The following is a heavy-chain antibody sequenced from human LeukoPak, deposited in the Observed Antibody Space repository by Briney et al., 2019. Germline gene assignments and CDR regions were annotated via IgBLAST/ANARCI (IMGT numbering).Heavy chain of an antibody. CDR2: IYPGDSDT. J-gene: IGHJ4*02. D-gene: IGHD3-9*01. CDR3: AKASSDTLTGYYFDH. CDR1: GYSFTSYW. V-gene: IGHV5-51*01. Sequence: GESLQISCKGSGYSFTSYWIGWVRQMPGKGLEWMGIIYPGDSDTRYSLSFQGQVTMSVDKAVSTAYLQWSSLKASDTAIYYCAKASSDTLTGYYFDHWGQGTLVTVSS.